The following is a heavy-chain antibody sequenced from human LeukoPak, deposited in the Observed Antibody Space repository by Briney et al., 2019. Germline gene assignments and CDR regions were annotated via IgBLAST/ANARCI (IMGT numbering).Heavy chain of an antibody. CDR1: GGTLSSYA. Sequence: ASVKVSCKASGGTLSSYAISWVRQAPGQGLEWMGRIIPIFGIANYAQKFQGRVTITADKSTSTAYMELSSLRSEDTAVYYCARARRYDFWGGYYYSYFDYWGQGTLVTVSS. CDR2: IIPIFGIA. D-gene: IGHD3-3*01. CDR3: ARARRYDFWGGYYYSYFDY. V-gene: IGHV1-69*04. J-gene: IGHJ4*02.